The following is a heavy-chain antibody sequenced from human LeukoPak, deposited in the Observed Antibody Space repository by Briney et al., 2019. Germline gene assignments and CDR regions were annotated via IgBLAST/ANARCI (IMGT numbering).Heavy chain of an antibody. Sequence: HWASVKVSCKASGYTFTSYAMHWVRQAPGQRLEWMGWINAGNGNTKYSQKFQGRVTITRDTSASTAYMELSSLRSEDTAVYYCARGREDIVVVVAATHDAFDIWGQGTMVTVSS. D-gene: IGHD2-15*01. CDR3: ARGREDIVVVVAATHDAFDI. J-gene: IGHJ3*02. CDR1: GYTFTSYA. V-gene: IGHV1-3*01. CDR2: INAGNGNT.